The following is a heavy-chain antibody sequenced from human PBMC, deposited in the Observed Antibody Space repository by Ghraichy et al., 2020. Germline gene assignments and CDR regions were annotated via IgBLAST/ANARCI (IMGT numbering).Heavy chain of an antibody. CDR1: GFTVSSNY. CDR2: IYSGGST. V-gene: IGHV3-53*01. Sequence: GGSLRLSCAASGFTVSSNYMSWVRQAPGKGLEWVSVIYSGGSTYYADSVKGRFTISRDNSRNTLYLQMNSLRAEDTAVYYCARGHDSDAFDIWGQGTMVTSLQ. D-gene: IGHD3-22*01. J-gene: IGHJ3*02. CDR3: ARGHDSDAFDI.